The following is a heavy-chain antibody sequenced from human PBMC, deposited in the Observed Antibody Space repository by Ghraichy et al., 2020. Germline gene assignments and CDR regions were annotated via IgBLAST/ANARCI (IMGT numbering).Heavy chain of an antibody. V-gene: IGHV1-18*04. CDR3: ARDSPYVRITADYWLDP. Sequence: ASVKVSCQASGYTFVSYGISWVRQAPGQGLEWMGGISPYNGNTKYEQKLVGRVTLTTETSTSTAYMELRGLRSDDTAVDYCARDSPYVRITADYWLDPWGQGTLVTVTS. D-gene: IGHD1-14*01. J-gene: IGHJ5*02. CDR2: ISPYNGNT. CDR1: GYTFVSYG.